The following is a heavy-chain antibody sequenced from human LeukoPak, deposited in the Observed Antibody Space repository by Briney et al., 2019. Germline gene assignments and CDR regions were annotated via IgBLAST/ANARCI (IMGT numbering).Heavy chain of an antibody. D-gene: IGHD4-17*01. V-gene: IGHV1-2*02. CDR1: GYTFTAYY. CDR2: INSNNGDT. J-gene: IGHJ4*02. Sequence: ASVKVSCKASGYTFTAYYIHWVRQAPGQGLEWMGWINSNNGDTNYAQRFQGRVTMARDTSISTAYMELSRLRSDDTAVYYCARSQGGDPHHYWGQGTLVTVSS. CDR3: ARSQGGDPHHY.